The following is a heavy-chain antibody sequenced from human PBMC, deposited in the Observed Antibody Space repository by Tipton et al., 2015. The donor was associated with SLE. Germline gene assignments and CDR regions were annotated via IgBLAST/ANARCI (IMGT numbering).Heavy chain of an antibody. CDR3: ARGVMWTGLGGS. D-gene: IGHD2/OR15-2a*01. CDR1: GGSFSGYY. CDR2: VTVSGST. V-gene: IGHV4-34*01. J-gene: IGHJ5*02. Sequence: TLSLTCAVYGGSFSGYYWSWIRQPPGKGLEWIGEVTVSGSTIYNPSLQSRVTISADTSKSQFSLRLTSVTAADTSVYYCARGVMWTGLGGSWGQGTLVTVSS.